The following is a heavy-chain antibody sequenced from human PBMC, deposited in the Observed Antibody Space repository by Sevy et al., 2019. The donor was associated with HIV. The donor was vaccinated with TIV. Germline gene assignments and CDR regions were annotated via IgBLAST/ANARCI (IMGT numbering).Heavy chain of an antibody. CDR1: GFTFSGSL. Sequence: GESLKISCAASGFTFSGSLMHWVRRASGKGRGGVGRIRSKANTYATAYAASVKGRFTISRDDSKNTAYLQMNSLKTEDTAVYYCTSSDFITAAGPFDYWGQGTLVTVSS. V-gene: IGHV3-73*01. CDR2: IRSKANTYAT. D-gene: IGHD6-13*01. J-gene: IGHJ4*02. CDR3: TSSDFITAAGPFDY.